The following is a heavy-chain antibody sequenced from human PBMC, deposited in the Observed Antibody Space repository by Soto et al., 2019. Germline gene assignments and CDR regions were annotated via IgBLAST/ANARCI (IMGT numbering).Heavy chain of an antibody. D-gene: IGHD2-21*02. CDR3: ARGAGYCGGDCWNDYYYAMDV. V-gene: IGHV1-3*01. CDR1: GYIFTDYA. Sequence: ASVKVSCKASGYIFTDYAMHWVRQAPGQRLEWMGWVNVGNGNTKYSQDFQARVTITRDTSASTAYMDLSSLRSEDTAVYYCARGAGYCGGDCWNDYYYAMDVWGQGTTVTVSS. J-gene: IGHJ6*02. CDR2: VNVGNGNT.